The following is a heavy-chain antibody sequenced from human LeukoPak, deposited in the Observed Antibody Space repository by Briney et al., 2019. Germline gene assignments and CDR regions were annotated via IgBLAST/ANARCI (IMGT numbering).Heavy chain of an antibody. V-gene: IGHV3-21*06. CDR3: ARAGDGYNLDYFDY. Sequence: GGSLRLSCVASGFTFSRCGMNWVRQAPGKGLEWVSSISGSTTYIYYADSVKGRFTISRDNAKNSLYLQMNSLRAEDSAVYYCARAGDGYNLDYFDYWGQGTLVTVSS. CDR2: ISGSTTYI. D-gene: IGHD5-24*01. J-gene: IGHJ4*02. CDR1: GFTFSRCG.